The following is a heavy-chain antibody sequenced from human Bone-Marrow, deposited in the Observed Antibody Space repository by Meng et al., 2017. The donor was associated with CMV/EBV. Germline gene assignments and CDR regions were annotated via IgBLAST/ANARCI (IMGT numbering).Heavy chain of an antibody. V-gene: IGHV3-30*02. J-gene: IGHJ4*02. CDR3: AKDPKASAVGCSSTSCYFDH. Sequence: GESLKISCAARGSTFSSYDMHWVRQAPGKGLEWVAFIRYDGSDKYYVDSVKGRFTSSRDNSKNILYLQMNSLRAEDTAVYYCAKDPKASAVGCSSTSCYFDHWGQGTLVTVSS. D-gene: IGHD2-2*01. CDR1: GSTFSSYD. CDR2: IRYDGSDK.